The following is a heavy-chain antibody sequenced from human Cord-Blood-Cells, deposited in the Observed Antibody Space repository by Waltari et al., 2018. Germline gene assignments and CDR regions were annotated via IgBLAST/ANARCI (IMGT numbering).Heavy chain of an antibody. J-gene: IGHJ3*02. CDR3: ARDPTGDNAFDI. CDR1: GFTFSSFG. CDR2: IWYDGSNK. V-gene: IGHV3-33*01. D-gene: IGHD7-27*01. Sequence: QVQLVESGGGVVQPGRSLRLSCAASGFTFSSFGMPWVGQAPGKGLEWVAVIWYDGSNKYYADSVKGRFTISRDNSKNTLYLQMNSLRAEDTAVYYCARDPTGDNAFDIWGQGTMVTVSS.